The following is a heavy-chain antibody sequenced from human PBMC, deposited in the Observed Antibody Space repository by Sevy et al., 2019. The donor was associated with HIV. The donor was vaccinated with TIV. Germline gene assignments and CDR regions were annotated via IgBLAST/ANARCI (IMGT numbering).Heavy chain of an antibody. D-gene: IGHD3-22*01. CDR3: ARDEGYYYVRAFQE. V-gene: IGHV3-48*02. CDR2: ISSSRSTI. CDR1: GFTFSSYS. Sequence: GGSLRLSCAASGFTFSSYSMNWVRQAPGKGLEWVSYISSSRSTIYYADSVKGRFTISRDNAKNSLYLQMNSLRDEDTAVYYCARDEGYYYVRAFQEWGQGTLVTVSS. J-gene: IGHJ1*01.